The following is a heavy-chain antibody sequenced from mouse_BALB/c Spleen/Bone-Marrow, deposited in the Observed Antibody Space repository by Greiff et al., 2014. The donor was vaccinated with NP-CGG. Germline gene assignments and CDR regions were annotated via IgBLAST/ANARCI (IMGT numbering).Heavy chain of an antibody. D-gene: IGHD2-3*01. CDR3: ARHDNDGYYLAY. Sequence: QVQLQQSGPGLVAPSQSLSITCTISGFSLTSYGVHWVRQPPGKGLEWLVVIWSDGSTTYNSALKSRLSISKDNSKSQVLLKMNSLQTDDTAMYYCARHDNDGYYLAYWGQGTLVTVSA. V-gene: IGHV2-6-1*01. CDR2: IWSDGST. CDR1: GFSLTSYG. J-gene: IGHJ3*01.